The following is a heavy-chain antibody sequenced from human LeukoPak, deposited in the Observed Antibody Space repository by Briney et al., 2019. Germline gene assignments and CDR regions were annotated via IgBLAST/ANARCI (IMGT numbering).Heavy chain of an antibody. CDR3: ARARCSSTSCYISDGAFDI. CDR1: GGSISRGDYY. Sequence: SETLSLTCTVSGGSISRGDYYWSWIRQPPGKGLEWIGYIYYSGSTYYNPSLNSRVTISGDTSKNQFSLKLSSVTAADTAVYYCARARCSSTSCYISDGAFDIWGQGTMVTVSS. J-gene: IGHJ3*02. D-gene: IGHD2-2*02. CDR2: IYYSGST. V-gene: IGHV4-30-4*08.